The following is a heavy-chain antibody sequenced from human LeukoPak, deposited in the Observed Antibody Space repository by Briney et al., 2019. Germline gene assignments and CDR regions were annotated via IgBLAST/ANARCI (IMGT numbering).Heavy chain of an antibody. V-gene: IGHV1-24*01. J-gene: IGHJ4*02. Sequence: ASVKVSCKVSGYTLTELSMHWVRQAPGKGLEWMGGFDPEDGETIYAQKFQGRVTMTEDTSTDTAYMELSSLRSEDAAVYYCATPSGDYYGSGSYYSFDYWGQGTLVTVSS. CDR3: ATPSGDYYGSGSYYSFDY. D-gene: IGHD3-10*01. CDR2: FDPEDGET. CDR1: GYTLTELS.